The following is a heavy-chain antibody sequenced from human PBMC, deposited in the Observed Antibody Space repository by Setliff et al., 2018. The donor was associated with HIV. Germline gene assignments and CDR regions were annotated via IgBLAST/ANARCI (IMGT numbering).Heavy chain of an antibody. V-gene: IGHV1-69*05. J-gene: IGHJ4*02. CDR2: SIPLFKTV. D-gene: IGHD2-8*01. CDR1: GATFSNSV. CDR3: ASGSGYCRNGDCYIGVHKNPDKYFYDY. Sequence: KVSCKASGATFSNSVLTWVRQAPGQGLEWMGGSIPLFKTVNYAQKFQGRLTISTDELMTTAYMELSSLKSEDTAVYYCASGSGYCRNGDCYIGVHKNPDKYFYDYWGQGTLVTVSS.